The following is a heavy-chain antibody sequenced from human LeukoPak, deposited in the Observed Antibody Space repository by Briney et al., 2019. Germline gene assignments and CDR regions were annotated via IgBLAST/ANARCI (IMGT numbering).Heavy chain of an antibody. D-gene: IGHD3-3*01. J-gene: IGHJ5*02. Sequence: PGGSLRLSCAASGFTFSSYGMHWVRQAPGKGLEWVAVISYDGSNKYYADSVKGRFTISRDNSKNTLYLQMNSLRAEDTAVYYCARDLPSRDDFWSGYYGSHHNWFDPWGQGTLVTVSS. CDR2: ISYDGSNK. V-gene: IGHV3-30*03. CDR1: GFTFSSYG. CDR3: ARDLPSRDDFWSGYYGSHHNWFDP.